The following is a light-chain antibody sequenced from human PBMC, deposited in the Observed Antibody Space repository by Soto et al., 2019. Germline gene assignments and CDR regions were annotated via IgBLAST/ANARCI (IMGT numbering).Light chain of an antibody. CDR3: CSYAGSGTFV. CDR2: EGS. V-gene: IGLV2-23*01. J-gene: IGLJ1*01. Sequence: QSVLTQPASVSGSPGQSITISCTGTISDVGGYNLVSWYQQHPGKAPKLMIYEGSKRPSGVSNRFSGSKSGNTASLTISGLQAEDEADYYCCSYAGSGTFVFATGTKVTVL. CDR1: ISDVGGYNL.